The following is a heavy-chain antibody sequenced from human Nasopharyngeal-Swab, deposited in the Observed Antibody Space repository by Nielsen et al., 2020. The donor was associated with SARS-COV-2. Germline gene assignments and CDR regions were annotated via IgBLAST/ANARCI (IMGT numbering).Heavy chain of an antibody. CDR1: GFTFSRYG. J-gene: IGHJ4*02. CDR3: TTVAGSYGRFDY. D-gene: IGHD1-26*01. CDR2: FDPEDGET. Sequence: GGSLRLSCAASGFTFSRYGMHWVRQSPGKGLEWVGGFDPEDGETIYAQKFQGRVTMTEDTSTDTAYMELSSLTSEDTAVYYCTTVAGSYGRFDYWGQGTLVTVSS. V-gene: IGHV1-24*01.